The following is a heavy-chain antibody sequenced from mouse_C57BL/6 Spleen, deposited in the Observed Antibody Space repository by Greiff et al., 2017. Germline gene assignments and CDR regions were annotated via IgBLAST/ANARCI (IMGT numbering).Heavy chain of an antibody. CDR2: IYPGGGYT. CDR1: GYTFTNYW. Sequence: VKLMESGAELVRPGTSVKMSCKASGYTFTNYWIGWAKQRPGHGLEWIGDIYPGGGYTNYNEKFKGKATLTADKSSSTAYMQFSSLTSEDSAIYYCARSGYYGIWYFDVWGTGTTVTVSS. J-gene: IGHJ1*03. CDR3: ARSGYYGIWYFDV. D-gene: IGHD1-1*01. V-gene: IGHV1-63*01.